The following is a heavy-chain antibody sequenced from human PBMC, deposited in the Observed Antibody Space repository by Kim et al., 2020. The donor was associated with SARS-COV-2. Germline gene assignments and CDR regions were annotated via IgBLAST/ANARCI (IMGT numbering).Heavy chain of an antibody. CDR2: YT. CDR3: ARFLEVADDY. J-gene: IGHJ4*02. D-gene: IGHD6-19*01. Sequence: YTNYSPSFQGHVTISADKSISTAYLQWSSLKASDTAMYYCARFLEVADDYWGQGTLVTVSS. V-gene: IGHV5-10-1*01.